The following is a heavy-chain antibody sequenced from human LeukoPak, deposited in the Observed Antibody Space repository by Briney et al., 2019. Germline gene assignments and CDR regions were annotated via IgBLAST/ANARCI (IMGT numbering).Heavy chain of an antibody. Sequence: GGSLRLSCAASGFTFDDYAMHWVRQAPGKGLEWVSGISWNSGSIGYADSVKGRFTISRDNAKNSLYLQMNSLRAEDMALYYCAKGLRAAADPFDAFDIWGQGTMVTVSS. J-gene: IGHJ3*02. V-gene: IGHV3-9*03. CDR3: AKGLRAAADPFDAFDI. CDR2: ISWNSGSI. CDR1: GFTFDDYA. D-gene: IGHD6-13*01.